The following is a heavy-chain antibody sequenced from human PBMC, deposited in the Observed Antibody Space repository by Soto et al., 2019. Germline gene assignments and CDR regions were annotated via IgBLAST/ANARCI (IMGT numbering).Heavy chain of an antibody. Sequence: PSETLSLTCTVSGGSISSSIYHWGWIRQPPGKGLEWIGSIYYSGSTYYNPSLKSRVTISVDTSKNQFSLKLSSVTAADTAVYYCASLYCSGGSCYQLIDYWGQGTLVTVSS. D-gene: IGHD2-15*01. V-gene: IGHV4-39*01. CDR1: GGSISSSIYH. CDR2: IYYSGST. CDR3: ASLYCSGGSCYQLIDY. J-gene: IGHJ4*02.